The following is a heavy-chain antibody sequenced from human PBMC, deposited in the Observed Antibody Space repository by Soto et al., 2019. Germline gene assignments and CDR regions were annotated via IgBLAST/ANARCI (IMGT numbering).Heavy chain of an antibody. D-gene: IGHD3-3*01. CDR2: INPATVAA. CDR1: GYPVTAYY. V-gene: IGHV1-2*02. Sequence: VQSGAVVQKPGASVTVSCSASGYPVTAYYMHWVRQAPGRGLEWMGGINPATVAAKYTQTFQGRVTLSRDRTTSTVFMELGGLTCEDTAVFYFAGGGGVGVAGSAAFDMWGQGTLVTVSS. J-gene: IGHJ3*02. CDR3: AGGGGVGVAGSAAFDM.